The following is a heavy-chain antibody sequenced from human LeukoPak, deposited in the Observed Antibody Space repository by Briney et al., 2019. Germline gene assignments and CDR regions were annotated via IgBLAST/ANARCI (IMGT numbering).Heavy chain of an antibody. CDR1: GFTFSIYW. D-gene: IGHD3-10*01. J-gene: IGHJ6*03. Sequence: GGSLRLSCAASGFTFSIYWMSWVRQAPGRGLEWVANIKQDGSEIYYVDSMKGRLTISRDNAKNPLYLQMNSLRAEDTAVYFCTRDFQGRYYYHMDVWGKGTTVTVSS. V-gene: IGHV3-7*01. CDR3: TRDFQGRYYYHMDV. CDR2: IKQDGSEI.